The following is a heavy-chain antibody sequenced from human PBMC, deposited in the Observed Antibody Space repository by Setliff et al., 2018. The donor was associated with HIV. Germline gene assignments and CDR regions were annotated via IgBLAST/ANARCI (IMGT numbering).Heavy chain of an antibody. V-gene: IGHV4-61*02. Sequence: SETLSLTCTVSGGSISSGSYYWSWIRQPAGKGLEWIGRIYTSGSTNSNPSLKSRVTISVDTSKNQFSLKLSSVTAADTAVYYCAWARESSGSYLWGQGTLVTVSS. J-gene: IGHJ4*02. CDR1: GGSISSGSYY. CDR3: AWARESSGSYL. D-gene: IGHD3-10*01. CDR2: IYTSGST.